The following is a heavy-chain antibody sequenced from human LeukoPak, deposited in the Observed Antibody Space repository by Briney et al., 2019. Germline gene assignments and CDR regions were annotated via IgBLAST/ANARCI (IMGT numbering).Heavy chain of an antibody. D-gene: IGHD5-18*01. V-gene: IGHV3-64*01. CDR3: ARGIQLWSYFDY. Sequence: GGSLRLSCAASGFTFSSYDMHWVRQAPGKGLEYVSAISSNGGSTYYANSVKGRFTISRDNSKNTLYLQMGSLRAEDMAVYYCARGIQLWSYFDYWGQGTLVTVSS. J-gene: IGHJ4*02. CDR2: ISSNGGST. CDR1: GFTFSSYD.